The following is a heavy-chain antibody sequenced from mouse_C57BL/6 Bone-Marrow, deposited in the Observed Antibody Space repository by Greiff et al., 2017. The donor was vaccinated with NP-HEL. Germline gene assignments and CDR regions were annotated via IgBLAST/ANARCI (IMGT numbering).Heavy chain of an antibody. J-gene: IGHJ3*01. CDR3: ARDDGSRGFAY. CDR2: ISDGGSYT. Sequence: EVKLVESGGGLVKPGGSLKLSCAASGFTFSSYAMSWVRQTPEKRLEWVATISDGGSYTYYPDNVKGRFTISRDNAKNNLYLQMSHLKSEDTAMYYCARDDGSRGFAYWGQGTLVTVSA. V-gene: IGHV5-4*01. D-gene: IGHD1-1*01. CDR1: GFTFSSYA.